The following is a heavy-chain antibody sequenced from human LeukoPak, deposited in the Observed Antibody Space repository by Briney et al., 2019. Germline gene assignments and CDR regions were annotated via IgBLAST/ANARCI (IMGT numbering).Heavy chain of an antibody. J-gene: IGHJ5*02. D-gene: IGHD3-22*01. CDR3: ARTNYDSSGYYYGNWFDP. CDR2: IIPIFGTA. V-gene: IGHV1-69*13. Sequence: SVKVSCKASGGTFSSYAISWVRQAPGQGLEWMGGIIPIFGTANYAQKFQGRVTITADESTSTAYMELSSLRPEDTAVYYCARTNYDSSGYYYGNWFDPWGQGTLVTVSS. CDR1: GGTFSSYA.